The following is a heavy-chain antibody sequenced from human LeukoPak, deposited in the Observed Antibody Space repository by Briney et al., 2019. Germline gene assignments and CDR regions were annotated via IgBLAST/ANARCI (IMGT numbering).Heavy chain of an antibody. CDR1: GFTFTSYS. Sequence: PGGSLRLSCAASGFTFTSYSMNWVRQAPGKGLEWVSTISGGGGSTYYADSVKGRFTISRDNSKNTLYLHVNSLRAEDTAVYYCAKGGKWDVTPFDYWGQGTLVTVSS. CDR3: AKGGKWDVTPFDY. V-gene: IGHV3-23*01. CDR2: ISGGGGST. D-gene: IGHD1-26*01. J-gene: IGHJ4*02.